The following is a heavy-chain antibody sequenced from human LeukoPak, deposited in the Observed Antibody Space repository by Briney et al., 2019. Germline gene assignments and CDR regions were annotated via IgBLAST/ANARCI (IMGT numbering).Heavy chain of an antibody. CDR2: ISGSGGST. D-gene: IGHD2-15*01. CDR1: GSTFSSYA. Sequence: GGSLRLSCAASGSTFSSYAMSWVRQAPGKGLEWVSAISGSGGSTYYADSVKGRFTISRDNSKNTLYLQMNSLRAEDTAVYYCAKDDCSGGSCYLLPGMDVWGQGTTVTVSS. CDR3: AKDDCSGGSCYLLPGMDV. V-gene: IGHV3-23*01. J-gene: IGHJ6*02.